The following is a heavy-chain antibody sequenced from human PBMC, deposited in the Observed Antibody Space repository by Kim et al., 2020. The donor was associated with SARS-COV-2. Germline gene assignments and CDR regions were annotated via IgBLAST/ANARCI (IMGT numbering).Heavy chain of an antibody. V-gene: IGHV4-34*01. CDR3: ARRRIAAARRLDY. CDR1: GGSFSGYY. Sequence: SETLSLTCAVYGGSFSGYYWSWIRQPPGKGLEWIGEINHSGSTNYNPSLKSRVTISVDTSKNQFSLKLSSVTAADTAVYYCARRRIAAARRLDYWGQGTL. D-gene: IGHD6-13*01. J-gene: IGHJ4*02. CDR2: INHSGST.